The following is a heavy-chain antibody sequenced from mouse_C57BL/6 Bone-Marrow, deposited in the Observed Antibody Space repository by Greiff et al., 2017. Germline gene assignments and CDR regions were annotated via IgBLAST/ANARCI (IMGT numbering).Heavy chain of an antibody. CDR1: GFTFSSYA. CDR2: ISDGGSYT. CDR3: ARDITTVVDAMDD. D-gene: IGHD1-1*01. J-gene: IGHJ4*01. Sequence: EVQRVESGGGLVKPGGSLKLSCAASGFTFSSYAMSWVRQTPEKRLEWVATISDGGSYTYYPANVKGRFTISRDNAKNNLYLQMSHLKSEDTAIYYCARDITTVVDAMDDWGQGTSVTVSS. V-gene: IGHV5-4*01.